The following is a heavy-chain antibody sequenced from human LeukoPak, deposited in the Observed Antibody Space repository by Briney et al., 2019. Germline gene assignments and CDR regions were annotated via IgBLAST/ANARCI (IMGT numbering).Heavy chain of an antibody. V-gene: IGHV3-74*01. J-gene: IGHJ4*02. CDR1: GFTFSSYW. CDR2: INGDGSST. D-gene: IGHD5-18*01. Sequence: GGSLRLSCAASGFTFSSYWMHWVRQAPGKGLVWLSLINGDGSSTSYADSVKGRLTISRDNAKNTLYVQLNSLRAEDTAVYYCARDRGYSNDYWGQGTLVTVSS. CDR3: ARDRGYSNDY.